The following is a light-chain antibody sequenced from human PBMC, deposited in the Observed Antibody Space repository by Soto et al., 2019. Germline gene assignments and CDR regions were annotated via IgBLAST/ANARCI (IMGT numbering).Light chain of an antibody. Sequence: DIQMTQSPSTLSASVGDRVTITCRASQSISSWLAWYQQKPGKAPKLLIYDASSLESGVPSRFSGSGSGPEFTLTISSLQPDDFATYYCQQYNSNSWTFGQGTKVEIK. CDR1: QSISSW. J-gene: IGKJ1*01. V-gene: IGKV1-5*01. CDR2: DAS. CDR3: QQYNSNSWT.